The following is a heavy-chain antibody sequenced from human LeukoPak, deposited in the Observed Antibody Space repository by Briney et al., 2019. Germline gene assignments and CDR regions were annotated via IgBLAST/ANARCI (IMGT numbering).Heavy chain of an antibody. V-gene: IGHV3-9*01. J-gene: IGHJ4*02. D-gene: IGHD6-19*01. CDR2: ISWNSGTI. CDR1: GFTFDDYA. CDR3: AKDFQWLTGFGY. Sequence: PGGSLRLSCLASGFTFDDYAMHWVRQAPGKGLEWVAVISWNSGTIDYADSVEGRFTISRDNAKNSLYLQMNSLRAEDTALYYCAKDFQWLTGFGYWGQGTLVTVSS.